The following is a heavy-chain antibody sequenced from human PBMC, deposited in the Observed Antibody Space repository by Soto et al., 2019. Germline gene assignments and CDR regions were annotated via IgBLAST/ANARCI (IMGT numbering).Heavy chain of an antibody. V-gene: IGHV1-2*04. J-gene: IGHJ6*02. CDR1: GYTFTGYY. Sequence: ASVKVSCKASGYTFTGYYMHWVRQAPGQGLEWMGWINPNSGGTNYAQKFQGWVTMTRDTSISTAYMELSRLRSDDTAVYYCARVRDYDFWSGPPYYYYGMDVWGQGTKVTVSS. CDR2: INPNSGGT. CDR3: ARVRDYDFWSGPPYYYYGMDV. D-gene: IGHD3-3*01.